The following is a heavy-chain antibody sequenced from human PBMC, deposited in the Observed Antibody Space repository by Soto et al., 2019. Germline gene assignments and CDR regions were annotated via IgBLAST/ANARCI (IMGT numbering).Heavy chain of an antibody. Sequence: QVQVQQWGAGLVKPSETLSLTCAVHGGSFSGFYWSWIRQPPGKGLEYIGEINHIGITNYNPSLKSRVTISVDTSKNHLSLKLTSVTAADTAVYYCTRGYAVNWHTPHYWGQGTLVTVSS. V-gene: IGHV4-34*01. D-gene: IGHD4-4*01. CDR1: GGSFSGFY. J-gene: IGHJ4*02. CDR3: TRGYAVNWHTPHY. CDR2: INHIGIT.